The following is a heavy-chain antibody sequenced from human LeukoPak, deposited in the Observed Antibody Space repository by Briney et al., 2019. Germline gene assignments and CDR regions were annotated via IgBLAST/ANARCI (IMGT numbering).Heavy chain of an antibody. V-gene: IGHV4-39*01. J-gene: IGHJ5*02. CDR3: ARHGSGSYYTRFDP. CDR1: GGSISSSSYY. Sequence: MTSETLSLTCTVSGGSISSSSYYWGWIRQPPGKGLEWIGSIYYSGSTYYNPSLKSRVTISVDTSKNQFSLKLSSVTAADTAVYYCARHGSGSYYTRFDPWGQGTLVTVSS. CDR2: IYYSGST. D-gene: IGHD3-10*01.